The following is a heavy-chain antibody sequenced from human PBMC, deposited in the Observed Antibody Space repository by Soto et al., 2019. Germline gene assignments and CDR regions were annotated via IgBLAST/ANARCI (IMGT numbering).Heavy chain of an antibody. CDR3: ATHHDT. CDR1: AVSISRGDYY. V-gene: IGHV4-30-4*01. J-gene: IGHJ5*02. Sequence: SETLSLSCTLSAVSISRGDYYWSWIRQPPGKGLEWIGYIYYSGSTYYNPSLKSRVTISVDTSKNQFSLKLSSVTAADAGVYYCATHHDTWGQGTLVTVSS. CDR2: IYYSGST.